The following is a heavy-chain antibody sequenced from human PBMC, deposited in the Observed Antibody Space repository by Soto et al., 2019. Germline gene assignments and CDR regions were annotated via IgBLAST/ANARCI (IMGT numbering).Heavy chain of an antibody. J-gene: IGHJ6*02. CDR2: ISYVASNK. CDR1: AITLRGYG. D-gene: IGHD6-6*01. V-gene: IGHV3-30*18. Sequence: PGRSLRLSCAAFAITLRGYGMHWGRRPPGKGGEWVAVISYVASNKFYAGSVKGRFTFSSDTPKQLLTLQVNGLRTQDPPRYYCAKELAARPALGWYYGMGVWGQGNTVTVSS. CDR3: AKELAARPALGWYYGMGV.